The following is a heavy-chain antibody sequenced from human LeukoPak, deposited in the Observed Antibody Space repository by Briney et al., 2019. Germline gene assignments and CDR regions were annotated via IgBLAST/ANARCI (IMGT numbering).Heavy chain of an antibody. D-gene: IGHD1-1*01. CDR2: ISSGSTNT. J-gene: IGHJ4*02. Sequence: GGSLRLSCAASGFTFSSYAMSWVRQAPGKGLEWVSSISSGSTNTFYADSVKGRFTISRDNSKNTLSLQMNSLRGEDTAVYFCAKDKDPWKSTAISDFDYWGQGTLVTVSS. CDR3: AKDKDPWKSTAISDFDY. V-gene: IGHV3-23*01. CDR1: GFTFSSYA.